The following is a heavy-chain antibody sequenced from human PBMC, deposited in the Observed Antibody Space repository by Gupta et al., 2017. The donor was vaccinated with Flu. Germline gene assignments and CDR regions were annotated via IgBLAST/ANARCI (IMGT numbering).Heavy chain of an antibody. CDR2: ISPYNGNA. Sequence: QVQLLQSCAEVKKPGASVRVSCKPLGYTLTVLAIAWVRQAPGHGLELMGWISPYNGNANYAQKFQGRVTMTTDTSTSTAYMELRSLRSDDTAVYFCARTKQLYLTSVDSLDFWGQGTMVTVSS. CDR3: ARTKQLYLTSVDSLDF. D-gene: IGHD1-1*01. J-gene: IGHJ3*01. CDR1: GYTLTVLA. V-gene: IGHV1-18*01.